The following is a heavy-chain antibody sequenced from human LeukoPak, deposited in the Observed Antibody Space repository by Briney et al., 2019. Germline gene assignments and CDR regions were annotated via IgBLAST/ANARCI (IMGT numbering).Heavy chain of an antibody. J-gene: IGHJ3*02. V-gene: IGHV4-39*01. CDR2: IYYSGST. CDR3: ARQGLGYCSSTSCRRDAFDI. Sequence: PSETLSLTCTVSGGSISSSSYYWGWLRQPPGTGVEWVGSIYYSGSTNYNPSLKSRVTIPVDTSKNQFSLKLSSVTAADTAVYYCARQGLGYCSSTSCRRDAFDIWGQGTMVTVSS. CDR1: GGSISSSSYY. D-gene: IGHD2-2*01.